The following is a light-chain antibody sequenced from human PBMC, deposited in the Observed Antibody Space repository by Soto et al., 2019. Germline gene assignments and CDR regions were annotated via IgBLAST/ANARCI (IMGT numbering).Light chain of an antibody. J-gene: IGLJ3*02. CDR1: SSDVGAYNY. V-gene: IGLV2-14*01. CDR3: SSYAYRSAPWV. CDR2: EVT. Sequence: QSALTQPASVSGSPGQSITISCTGTSSDVGAYNYVSWYQQHPGEAPKLMIYEVTNRPSGVSNRFSGSKSGNTASLTISGLQAEDEADYYCSSYAYRSAPWVFGGGTKVTVL.